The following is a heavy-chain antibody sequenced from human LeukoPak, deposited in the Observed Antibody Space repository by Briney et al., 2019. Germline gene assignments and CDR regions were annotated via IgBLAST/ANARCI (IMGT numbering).Heavy chain of an antibody. Sequence: PGGSLRLSCAASGFTFDDYGMSWVRQAPGKGLEWVSGINWNGGSTGYADSVKGRFTISRDNAKNSLYLQMNSLRAEDTALYYCARIGGTGYSNFFHYYYYMDVWGKGTTVTVSS. CDR3: ARIGGTGYSNFFHYYYYMDV. D-gene: IGHD4-11*01. V-gene: IGHV3-20*04. CDR1: GFTFDDYG. CDR2: INWNGGST. J-gene: IGHJ6*03.